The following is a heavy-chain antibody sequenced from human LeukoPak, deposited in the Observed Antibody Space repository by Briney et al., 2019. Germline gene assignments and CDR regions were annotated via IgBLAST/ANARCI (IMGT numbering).Heavy chain of an antibody. Sequence: ETLSLTCAVSGGSISSGGYSWSWVRQAPGKGLEWVSAISGSGGSTYYADSVKGRFTISRDNSKNTLYLQMNSLRAEDTAVYYCAKDAVLGYCSSTSCYGPPGGTYYMDVWGKGTTVTVSS. CDR1: GGSISSGGYS. J-gene: IGHJ6*03. CDR3: AKDAVLGYCSSTSCYGPPGGTYYMDV. CDR2: ISGSGGST. D-gene: IGHD2-2*01. V-gene: IGHV3-23*01.